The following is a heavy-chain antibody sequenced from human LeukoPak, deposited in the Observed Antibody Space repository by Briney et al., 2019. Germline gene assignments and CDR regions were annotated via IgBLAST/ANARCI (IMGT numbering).Heavy chain of an antibody. D-gene: IGHD5-18*01. CDR3: ARGRSRWIQLRAEPYYFDY. CDR2: INHSGST. J-gene: IGHJ4*02. CDR1: GGSISSSTYY. Sequence: SETLSLTCNVSGGSISSSTYYWSWIRQPPGKGLEWIGEINHSGSTNYNPSLKSRVTISVDTSKNQFSLKLSSVTAADTAVYYCARGRSRWIQLRAEPYYFDYWGQGTLVTVSS. V-gene: IGHV4-39*07.